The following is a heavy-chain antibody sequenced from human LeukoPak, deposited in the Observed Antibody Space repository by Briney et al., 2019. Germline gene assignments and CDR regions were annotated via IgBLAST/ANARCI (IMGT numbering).Heavy chain of an antibody. D-gene: IGHD3-16*01. CDR1: GGSISSYS. CDR2: IYYSGST. Sequence: SETLSLTCTVSGGSISSYSWSWIRQPPGKGLEWIGYIYYSGSTNYNPSLKSRVTISVDTSKNQFSLKLSSVTAADTAVYYCAGGALYDYVWGSNNWGQGTLVTVSS. V-gene: IGHV4-59*01. CDR3: AGGALYDYVWGSNN. J-gene: IGHJ4*02.